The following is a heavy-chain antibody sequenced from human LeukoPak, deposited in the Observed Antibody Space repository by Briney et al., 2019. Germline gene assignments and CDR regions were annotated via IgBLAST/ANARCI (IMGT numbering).Heavy chain of an antibody. CDR1: GFTFSSYS. D-gene: IGHD6-13*01. J-gene: IGHJ4*02. Sequence: PGGSLRLSCAASGFTFSSYSMNWVRQAPGKGLEWVANIKQDGSEKYYVDSVKGRFTISRDNAKNTLYLQMNSLRAEDTAVYYCANPSSSWYPYWGQGTLVTVSS. V-gene: IGHV3-7*01. CDR3: ANPSSSWYPY. CDR2: IKQDGSEK.